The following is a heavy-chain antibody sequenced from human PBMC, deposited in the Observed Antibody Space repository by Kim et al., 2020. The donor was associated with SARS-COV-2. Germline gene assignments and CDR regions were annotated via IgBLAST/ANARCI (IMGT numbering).Heavy chain of an antibody. V-gene: IGHV3-7*01. CDR2: IKQDGSEK. J-gene: IGHJ4*02. Sequence: GGSLRLSCAASGFTFSSYWMSWVRQAPGKGLEWVANIKQDGSEKYYVDSVKGRFTISRDNAKNSLYLQMNSLRAEDTAVYYCARVRVGIAAAGPLFDYWGQGTLVTVSS. CDR1: GFTFSSYW. D-gene: IGHD6-13*01. CDR3: ARVRVGIAAAGPLFDY.